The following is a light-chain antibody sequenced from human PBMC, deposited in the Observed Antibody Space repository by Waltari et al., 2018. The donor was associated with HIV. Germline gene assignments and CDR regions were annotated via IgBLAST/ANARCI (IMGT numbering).Light chain of an antibody. CDR3: CAYAGPTGLSEV. CDR1: SRDIGAYNY. Sequence: QSALTQPASVSGSPGQSITISCTGTSRDIGAYNYVSWSQHHPGKAPKLIISDVGTRPSGVADRFSGAKSGNTASLTIAGLQSEDEADYHCCAYAGPTGLSEVFGGGTKLTVL. J-gene: IGLJ2*01. CDR2: DVG. V-gene: IGLV2-23*02.